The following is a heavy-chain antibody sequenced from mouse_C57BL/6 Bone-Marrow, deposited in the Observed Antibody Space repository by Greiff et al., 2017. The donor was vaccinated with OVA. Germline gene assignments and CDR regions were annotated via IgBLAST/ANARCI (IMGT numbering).Heavy chain of an antibody. CDR2: IYPRSGNT. CDR1: GYTFTSYG. V-gene: IGHV1-81*01. CDR3: ARRGWLLAFDY. D-gene: IGHD2-3*01. J-gene: IGHJ2*01. Sequence: QVQLQQSGAELARPGASVKLSCKASGYTFTSYGISWVKQRTGQGLEWIGEIYPRSGNTYYNEKFKGKATLTADKSSSTAYMELSSLTSEDSAVYFCARRGWLLAFDYWGQVTTLTVSS.